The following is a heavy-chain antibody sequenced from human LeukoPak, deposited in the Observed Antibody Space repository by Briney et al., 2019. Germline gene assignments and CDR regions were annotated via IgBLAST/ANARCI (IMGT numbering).Heavy chain of an antibody. CDR1: GGSISSGSYY. Sequence: SQTLSLTCTVSGGSISSGSYYWPWLRQPAGKTLEWIVRIHTSGSTNYNPSLKSRVTISGDTSKNQFSLKVSSVTAADTAVYYCARGNKDGIIVSRFDYWGQGTLVTVSS. CDR2: IHTSGST. CDR3: ARGNKDGIIVSRFDY. V-gene: IGHV4-61*02. D-gene: IGHD1-26*01. J-gene: IGHJ4*02.